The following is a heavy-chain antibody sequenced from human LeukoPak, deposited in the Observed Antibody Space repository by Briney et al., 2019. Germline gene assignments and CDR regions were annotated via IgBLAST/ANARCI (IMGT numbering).Heavy chain of an antibody. CDR3: ARESAYAVGDF. CDR2: IYNDGRT. J-gene: IGHJ4*02. Sequence: GGSLRLSCAASGFTVRSSYMSWFRQAPGKGLERASVIYNDGRTYCADSVKGRFIISKDISKNTLYLQMNNLRADDTAVYYCARESAYAVGDFWGRGALVTVSS. V-gene: IGHV3-53*01. D-gene: IGHD3-3*01. CDR1: GFTVRSSY.